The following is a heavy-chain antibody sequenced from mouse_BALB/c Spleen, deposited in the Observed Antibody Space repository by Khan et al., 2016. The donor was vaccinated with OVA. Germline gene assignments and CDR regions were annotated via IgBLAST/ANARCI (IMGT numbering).Heavy chain of an antibody. J-gene: IGHJ4*01. D-gene: IGHD2-10*01. V-gene: IGHV9-3-1*01. CDR2: INTYTGEP. CDR3: ARPPYFSYVMVY. Sequence: QIQLVQSGPELKKPGETVTISCKASGYTFTNYGMNWVKQPPGKGLKWMGWINTYTGEPTYADDFKGRFAFSLETSASTAYLQINNLKNEDTATYFCARPPYFSYVMVYWGQGTAVTVAS. CDR1: GYTFTNYG.